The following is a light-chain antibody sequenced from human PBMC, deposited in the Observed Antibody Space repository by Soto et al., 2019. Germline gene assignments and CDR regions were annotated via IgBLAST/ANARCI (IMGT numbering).Light chain of an antibody. J-gene: IGKJ4*01. CDR2: AAS. Sequence: DIQMTQSPSSLSASVGDRVTITCRASQSISSYLHWYQQKPGKAPKLLIYAASSLQSGVPSRFSGSGSGTAFTLTICRLQPEDFTTYYCQGSFITPLTSGGGTKVEIK. V-gene: IGKV1-39*01. CDR3: QGSFITPLT. CDR1: QSISSY.